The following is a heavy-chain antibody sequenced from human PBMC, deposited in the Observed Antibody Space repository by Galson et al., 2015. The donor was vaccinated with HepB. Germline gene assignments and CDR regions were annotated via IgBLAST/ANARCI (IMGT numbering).Heavy chain of an antibody. CDR1: GFTFSSYS. J-gene: IGHJ6*02. V-gene: IGHV3-21*01. CDR2: ISSSSSYI. Sequence: SLRLSCAASGFTFSSYSMNWVRQAPGKGLEWVSSISSSSSYIYYADSVKGRFTISRDNAKNSLYLQMNSLRAEDTAVYYCAQSGSHSFLFGGMDVWGQGTTVTVSS. D-gene: IGHD1-26*01. CDR3: AQSGSHSFLFGGMDV.